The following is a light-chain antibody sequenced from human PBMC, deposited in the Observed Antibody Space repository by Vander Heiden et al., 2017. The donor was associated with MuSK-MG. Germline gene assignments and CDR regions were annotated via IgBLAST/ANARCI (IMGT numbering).Light chain of an antibody. Sequence: DIVMTQSPDSLAVSLGERATINCRSSQSVLYSSDNRNYLAWYQQKPGQPPKLLFYWASTRESGVPDRFSGSGSGTDFTLTISSLQAEDVAVYFCHQDDNSPRSFGQGTRVXIK. CDR2: WAS. J-gene: IGKJ1*01. CDR1: QSVLYSSDNRNY. CDR3: HQDDNSPRS. V-gene: IGKV4-1*01.